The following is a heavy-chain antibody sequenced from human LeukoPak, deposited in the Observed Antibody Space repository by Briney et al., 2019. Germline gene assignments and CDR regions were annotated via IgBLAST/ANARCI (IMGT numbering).Heavy chain of an antibody. CDR3: ARTANFDY. CDR1: GFTFSSYW. V-gene: IGHV3-74*01. D-gene: IGHD2-21*02. Sequence: GGSLRLSYAASGFTFSSYWMYWVRQAPGKGLVWVSGISSDGSSTNYADSVKGRLTISRDNAKNTLYLQMNSLRAEDTAVYYCARTANFDYWGQGTLVTVSS. CDR2: ISSDGSST. J-gene: IGHJ4*02.